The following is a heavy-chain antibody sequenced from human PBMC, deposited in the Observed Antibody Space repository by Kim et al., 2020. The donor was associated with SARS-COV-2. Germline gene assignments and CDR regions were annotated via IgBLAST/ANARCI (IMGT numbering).Heavy chain of an antibody. D-gene: IGHD6-19*01. CDR1: GFTFSSYS. J-gene: IGHJ6*02. CDR2: ISSSSSYI. V-gene: IGHV3-21*01. CDR3: ARVGIAAAGPNYSSGWYDAGTGWYYYYGMDV. Sequence: GGSLRLSCAASGFTFSSYSMNWVRQAPGKGLEWVSSISSSSSYIYYADSVKGRFTISRDNAKNSLYLQMNSLRAEDTAVYYCARVGIAAAGPNYSSGWYDAGTGWYYYYGMDVCGQGTTVTVSS.